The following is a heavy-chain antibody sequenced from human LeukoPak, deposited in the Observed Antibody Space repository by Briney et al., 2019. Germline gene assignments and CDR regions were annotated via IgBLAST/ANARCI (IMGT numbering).Heavy chain of an antibody. CDR1: GGSISNYF. CDR2: ISISGST. V-gene: IGHV4-4*07. Sequence: SETLSLTCTVSGGSISNYFWSWIRQPAGKGLEWIGRISISGSTDYNPSLKSRVTISVDTSKNQFSLKLSSVTAADTAVYYCARATVTTAEHFQHWGQGTLVTVSS. CDR3: ARATVTTAEHFQH. J-gene: IGHJ1*01. D-gene: IGHD4-17*01.